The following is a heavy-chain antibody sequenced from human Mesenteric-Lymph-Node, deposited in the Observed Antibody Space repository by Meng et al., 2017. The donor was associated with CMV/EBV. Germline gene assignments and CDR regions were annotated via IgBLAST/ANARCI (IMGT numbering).Heavy chain of an antibody. CDR2: ISCRGDAI. Sequence: SLKISCAASGFTFGDYAMHWVRQVPGKGLEWVSAISCRGDAIKYAGSVQGRFTTSRDNAKNSLYLQMTSLRTEDTALYYCAKGYCSGGDCYHFFDSWGQGTQVTVSS. CDR3: AKGYCSGGDCYHFFDS. J-gene: IGHJ5*01. V-gene: IGHV3-9*01. D-gene: IGHD2-15*01. CDR1: GFTFGDYA.